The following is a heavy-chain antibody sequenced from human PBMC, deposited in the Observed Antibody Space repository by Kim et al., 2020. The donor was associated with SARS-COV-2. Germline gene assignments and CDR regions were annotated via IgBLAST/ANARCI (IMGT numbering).Heavy chain of an antibody. D-gene: IGHD2-15*01. J-gene: IGHJ6*02. CDR3: ARDFRWQDKGGMDV. CDR1: GFTFRDYW. CDR2: IRYDGSEK. Sequence: GGSLRLSCTASGFTFRDYWMHWVRQAPGKGLEWLAGIRYDGSEKYYADSVRGRFTVSRDNSKNTLYLQLSSLRAEDTAVYYCARDFRWQDKGGMDVWGQGTTVSVSS. V-gene: IGHV3-33*08.